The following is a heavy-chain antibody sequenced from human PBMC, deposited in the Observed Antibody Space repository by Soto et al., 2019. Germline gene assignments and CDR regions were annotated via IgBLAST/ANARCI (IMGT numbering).Heavy chain of an antibody. CDR2: VSYDGSNE. V-gene: IGHV3-30*03. CDR1: GFAFSSYG. D-gene: IGHD3-10*01. J-gene: IGHJ4*02. Sequence: PGGSLRLSCAGSGFAFSSYGMYWVRQAPGKGLEWVAVVSYDGSNEFYADSVKGRFTISRDNSKKTLYLQMSSLTAEDSAIYYCARGSTDSYPGSRIFDFWGRGTLVTVSS. CDR3: ARGSTDSYPGSRIFDF.